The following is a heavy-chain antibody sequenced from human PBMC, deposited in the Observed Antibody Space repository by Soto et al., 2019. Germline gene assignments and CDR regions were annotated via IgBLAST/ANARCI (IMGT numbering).Heavy chain of an antibody. J-gene: IGHJ4*02. CDR3: ARYLAARPRLDY. CDR1: GYTFTSYG. V-gene: IGHV1-18*01. Sequence: GASVKVSCKSSGYTFTSYGISCVRQAPGQGLEWMGWISAYNGNTNYAQKLQGRVTMTTDTSTSTAYMELRSLRSDDTAVYYCARYLAARPRLDYWGQGTLVTVSS. CDR2: ISAYNGNT. D-gene: IGHD6-6*01.